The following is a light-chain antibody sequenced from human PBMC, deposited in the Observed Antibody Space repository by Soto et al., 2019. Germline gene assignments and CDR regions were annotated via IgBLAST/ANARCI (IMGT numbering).Light chain of an antibody. CDR2: STS. Sequence: QAVVTQEPSLTVSPGGTVTLTCASSTGAVTGGYYPNWFQRKPGQAPRPLIYSTSNKHSWTPARFSGSLLGGKAALTLSGVQPEDEAEYNCLLYYGGAQLIFGGGTKVTVL. CDR1: TGAVTGGYY. V-gene: IGLV7-43*01. CDR3: LLYYGGAQLI. J-gene: IGLJ2*01.